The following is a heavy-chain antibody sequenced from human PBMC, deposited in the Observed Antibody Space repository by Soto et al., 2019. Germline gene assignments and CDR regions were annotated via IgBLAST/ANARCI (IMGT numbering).Heavy chain of an antibody. Sequence: QVQLEVSGGDVVQPGGSLRLSCAASGFPFVSYGMHWVRQSPGKGLEWVAGMSFDGSNKYYGDSVKGRFTISKDNSKNSLYLKMNSLPPEDTAIYYCAKDDNYEILTGLHFDSRGQGTLVTVSS. D-gene: IGHD3-9*01. J-gene: IGHJ4*02. CDR2: MSFDGSNK. CDR3: AKDDNYEILTGLHFDS. CDR1: GFPFVSYG. V-gene: IGHV3-30*18.